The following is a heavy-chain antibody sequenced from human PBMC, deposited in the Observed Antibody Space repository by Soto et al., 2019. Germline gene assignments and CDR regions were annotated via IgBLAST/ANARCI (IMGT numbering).Heavy chain of an antibody. V-gene: IGHV3-74*01. CDR2: INSDGSTR. CDR1: GFTFSNYW. Sequence: EVQLMESGGGLVQPGGSLRLSCVASGFTFSNYWMHWVRQAPGKGLVWVSRINSDGSTRSYAESVKGRFTISRDNVKNTLYLQMKSLRAEDTAVYYCVTSGGFDHWGQGTLVTVSS. D-gene: IGHD3-16*01. CDR3: VTSGGFDH. J-gene: IGHJ5*02.